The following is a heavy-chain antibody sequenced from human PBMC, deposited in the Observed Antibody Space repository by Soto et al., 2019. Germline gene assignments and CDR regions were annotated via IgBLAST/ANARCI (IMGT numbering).Heavy chain of an antibody. J-gene: IGHJ4*02. CDR2: VRNKVNSYTT. Sequence: EVQLVESGGGLVQPEGSLRLSRAASGFTFSDYYMDWVRQAPGKGLEWVGRVRNKVNSYTTEYAASVKGRFTVSRDDSRNSLYLQMNSLKTGDTAMYYCSRAGILTTPYYTDYWGLGTLVTVSS. D-gene: IGHD2-21*01. CDR1: GFTFSDYY. V-gene: IGHV3-72*01. CDR3: SRAGILTTPYYTDY.